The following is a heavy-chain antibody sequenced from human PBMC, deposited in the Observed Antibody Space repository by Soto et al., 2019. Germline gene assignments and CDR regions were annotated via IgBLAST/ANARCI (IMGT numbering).Heavy chain of an antibody. V-gene: IGHV3-30*18. CDR1: GFTFSTYS. D-gene: IGHD6-13*01. Sequence: PGGSLRLSCAASGFTFSTYSMHWVRQAPGKGLEWVAAMSYDGTKQYYVDSVKGRFTISRDNSRNTLFLQVNSLRDEDTAVYYCAKEYGSTWIDHWGQGTLVTVSS. CDR3: AKEYGSTWIDH. J-gene: IGHJ4*02. CDR2: MSYDGTKQ.